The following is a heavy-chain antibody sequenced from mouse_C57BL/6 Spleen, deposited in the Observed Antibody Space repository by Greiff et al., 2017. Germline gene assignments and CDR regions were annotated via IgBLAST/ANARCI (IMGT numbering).Heavy chain of an antibody. D-gene: IGHD1-1*01. CDR2: IYPGDGDT. J-gene: IGHJ4*01. CDR3: AREGGSSYPYYAMDY. V-gene: IGHV1-82*01. Sequence: QVQLQQSGPELVKPGASVKISCKASGYAFSSSWMNWVKQRPGKGLEWIGRIYPGDGDTNYNGKFKGKATLTADKSSSTAYMQLSSLTSEDSAVYFCAREGGSSYPYYAMDYWGQGTSVTASS. CDR1: GYAFSSSW.